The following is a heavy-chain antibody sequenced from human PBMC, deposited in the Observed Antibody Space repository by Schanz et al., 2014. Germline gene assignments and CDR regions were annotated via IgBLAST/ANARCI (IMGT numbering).Heavy chain of an antibody. CDR2: IYDGEST. D-gene: IGHD6-13*01. J-gene: IGHJ4*02. CDR3: ARARSWPDY. V-gene: IGHV4-31*03. CDR1: GDSMSSGGYY. Sequence: QVQLQRWGAGLLKPSETLSLTCNVSGDSMSSGGYYWSWIRQHPGKGLEWIGYIYDGESTYYNPSLKSRVTISVDTSKNQFSLRLSSVTAADTAVYYCARARSWPDYWGQGTLVTGSS.